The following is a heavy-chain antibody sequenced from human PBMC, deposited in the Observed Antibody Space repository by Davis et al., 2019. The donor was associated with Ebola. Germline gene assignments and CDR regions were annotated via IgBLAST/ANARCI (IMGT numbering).Heavy chain of an antibody. J-gene: IGHJ4*02. D-gene: IGHD3-10*01. Sequence: GESLKISCEASGFIFNRYPMHWVRQAPGKGLEWVGVISVGGANEEQADSVKGRFIISRDNSRNTLYLQMNSLRAEDTAVYYCAKTYYYGSGIFDYWGQGTLVTVSS. CDR1: GFIFNRYP. CDR3: AKTYYYGSGIFDY. CDR2: ISVGGANE. V-gene: IGHV3-30-3*02.